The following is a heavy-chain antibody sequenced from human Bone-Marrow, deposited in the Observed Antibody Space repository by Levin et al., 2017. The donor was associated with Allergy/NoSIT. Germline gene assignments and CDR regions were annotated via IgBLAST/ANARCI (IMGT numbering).Heavy chain of an antibody. CDR2: IRGSGVGT. J-gene: IGHJ4*02. Sequence: GESLKISCAASGFTFSSYAMSWVRQAPGKGLEWVSGIRGSGVGTYYADSVKGRFTISRDNSKNTLYLQMKSLRAEDTAVYYCAKGLNWGSPNTFEYWGRGTLVTVSS. CDR1: GFTFSSYA. V-gene: IGHV3-23*01. CDR3: AKGLNWGSPNTFEY. D-gene: IGHD7-27*01.